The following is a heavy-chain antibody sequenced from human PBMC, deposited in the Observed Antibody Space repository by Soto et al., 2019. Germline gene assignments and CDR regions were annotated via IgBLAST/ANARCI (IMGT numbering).Heavy chain of an antibody. CDR2: IIPMSGTA. CDR3: ARSQGSSTSLEIYYYYYYGMDV. Sequence: HVQLVQSGAEVKKPGSSVKVSCKASGGTFSTYGISWVRQAAGQGLEWMGGIIPMSGTANYAQKFQGRVTITADESTSTAYMELSSLRSEDTAVYYCARSQGSSTSLEIYYYYYYGMDVWGQGTTVTVSS. V-gene: IGHV1-69*01. CDR1: GGTFSTYG. J-gene: IGHJ6*02. D-gene: IGHD2-2*01.